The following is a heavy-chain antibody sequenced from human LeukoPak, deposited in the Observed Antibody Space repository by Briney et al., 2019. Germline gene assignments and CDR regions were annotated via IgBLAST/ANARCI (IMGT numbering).Heavy chain of an antibody. CDR2: FDPEDGET. CDR1: GYTPTELS. D-gene: IGHD1-26*01. V-gene: IGHV1-24*01. CDR3: ATDWGAADAFDI. J-gene: IGHJ3*02. Sequence: ASVKVSCKVSGYTPTELSMHWVRQAPGKGLEWMGGFDPEDGETIYAQKFQGRVTMTEDTSTDTAYMELSSLRSEDTAVYYCATDWGAADAFDIWGQGTMVTVSS.